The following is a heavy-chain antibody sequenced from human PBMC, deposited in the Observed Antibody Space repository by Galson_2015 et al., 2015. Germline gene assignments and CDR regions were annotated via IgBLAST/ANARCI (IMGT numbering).Heavy chain of an antibody. CDR2: IHHSGST. D-gene: IGHD6-6*01. Sequence: SEPLSLTCAVSGASISSRNWWSWVRQSPGKGLEWIGEIHHSGSTNYNPSLKSRVTMSLDKSKKQFSLKLSSVTAADTAVYYCARGIESSIAARHWGQGTLVTVSS. J-gene: IGHJ4*02. CDR1: GASISSRNW. V-gene: IGHV4-4*02. CDR3: ARGIESSIAARH.